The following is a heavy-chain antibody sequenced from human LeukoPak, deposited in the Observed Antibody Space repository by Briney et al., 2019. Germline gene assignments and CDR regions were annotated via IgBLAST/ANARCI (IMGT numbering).Heavy chain of an antibody. V-gene: IGHV3-23*01. CDR2: ISGSGGST. J-gene: IGHJ3*02. CDR3: AKRAGFSSGWYEGDAFDI. CDR1: GFTFSSYA. D-gene: IGHD6-19*01. Sequence: GGPLRLSCAASGFTFSSYAMGWVRQAPGKGLEWVSAISGSGGSTYYADSVKGRFTISRDNSKNTLYLQMNSLRAEDTAVYYCAKRAGFSSGWYEGDAFDIWGQGTMVTVSS.